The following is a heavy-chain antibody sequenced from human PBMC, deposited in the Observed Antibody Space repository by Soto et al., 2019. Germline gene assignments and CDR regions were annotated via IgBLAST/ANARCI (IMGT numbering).Heavy chain of an antibody. V-gene: IGHV3-7*05. CDR1: GFTISTYW. Sequence: EVQLVESGGGLVQPGGSLRLSCAASGFTISTYWMNWVRQAPGKGLEWVANINEDGSEAYYVDSVKGRFTISRDNAKNSLYLDMNSLRGEDTAVYYCARDWGAPGRGSALGYYYHFGMDVSGQGTTVTVPS. J-gene: IGHJ6*02. CDR3: ARDWGAPGRGSALGYYYHFGMDV. D-gene: IGHD3-16*01. CDR2: INEDGSEA.